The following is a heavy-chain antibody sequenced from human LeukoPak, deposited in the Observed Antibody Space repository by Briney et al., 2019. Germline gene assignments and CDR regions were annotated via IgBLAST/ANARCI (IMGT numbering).Heavy chain of an antibody. CDR2: IKQDGSEK. Sequence: AGGSLRLSCVASGFTFSSYWMSWVRQAPGKGLEWVANIKQDGSEKYYVDSVKGRFTISRDNAKNSLYLQMNSLRAEDTAVYYCARDGAVAGTFDYWGQGTLVTVSS. D-gene: IGHD6-19*01. J-gene: IGHJ4*02. V-gene: IGHV3-7*01. CDR3: ARDGAVAGTFDY. CDR1: GFTFSSYW.